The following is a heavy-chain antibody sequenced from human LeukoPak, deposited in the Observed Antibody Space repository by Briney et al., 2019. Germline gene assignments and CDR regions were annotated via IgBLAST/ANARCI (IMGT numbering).Heavy chain of an antibody. V-gene: IGHV3-7*01. CDR1: GFTFSSYW. D-gene: IGHD1-1*01. Sequence: PGGSLRLSCEASGFTFSSYWMSWVRQVPGKGLEWVAHIKEDESDEYYVDSVRGRFTASRDNAKNSVNLQMNSLRVEDTAVYYCARWRGRQSEFDYWGQGTLVTVSS. J-gene: IGHJ4*02. CDR3: ARWRGRQSEFDY. CDR2: IKEDESDE.